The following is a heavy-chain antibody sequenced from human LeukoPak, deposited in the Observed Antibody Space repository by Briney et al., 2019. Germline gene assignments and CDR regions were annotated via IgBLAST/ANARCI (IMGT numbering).Heavy chain of an antibody. J-gene: IGHJ4*02. D-gene: IGHD2-8*01. Sequence: PSETLSLTCVVYGGSFSGYYWSWIRQPPGKGLEWIGYIYYSGSTNYNPSLKSRVTISVDTSKNQFSLKLSSVTAADTAVYYCARDGVAGLDYWGQGTLVTVSS. CDR2: IYYSGST. CDR3: ARDGVAGLDY. CDR1: GGSFSGYY. V-gene: IGHV4-59*01.